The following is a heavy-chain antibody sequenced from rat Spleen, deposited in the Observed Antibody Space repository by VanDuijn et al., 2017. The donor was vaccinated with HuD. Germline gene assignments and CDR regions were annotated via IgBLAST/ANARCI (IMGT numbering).Heavy chain of an antibody. CDR2: ISDDGSNT. D-gene: IGHD1-3*01. CDR3: ARHNYGSYGWFAY. V-gene: IGHV5-7*01. CDR1: GFTFSDYN. J-gene: IGHJ3*01. Sequence: EVQLVESGGGLVQPGRSLKFSCAASGFTFSDYNMAWVRQAPKKGLEWVATISDDGSNTYYRDSVKGRFTISRDNAKSTLYLQMHSLRSEDTATYYCARHNYGSYGWFAYWGQGTLVTVSS.